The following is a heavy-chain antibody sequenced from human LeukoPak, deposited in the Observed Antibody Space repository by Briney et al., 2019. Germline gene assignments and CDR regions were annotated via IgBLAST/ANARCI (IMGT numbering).Heavy chain of an antibody. CDR1: GFTFSSYA. V-gene: IGHV3-64D*09. D-gene: IGHD2-8*01. CDR2: ISSNGGST. Sequence: GGSLRLSCSASGFTFSSYAMHWVRQAPGKGLEYVSAISSNGGSTYYADSVKGRFTISRDNSKNTLYLQMSSLRAEDTAVYYCVKDPCTNGVCYHFDYWGQGTLVTVSS. CDR3: VKDPCTNGVCYHFDY. J-gene: IGHJ4*02.